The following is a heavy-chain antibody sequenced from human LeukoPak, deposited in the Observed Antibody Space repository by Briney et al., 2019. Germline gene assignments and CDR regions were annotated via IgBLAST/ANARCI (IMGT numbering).Heavy chain of an antibody. CDR3: AKRGVVIRAVLVVGFHKEAYYFDS. D-gene: IGHD2-15*01. Sequence: GGSLRLSCVVSGITLSNYGMSWVRQAPGKGLEWVAGISDRGGSTNYADSVKGRFTISRDNPKNTLYLQMNSLRSEDTAVYFCAKRGVVIRAVLVVGFHKEAYYFDSWGQGALATVSS. CDR2: ISDRGGST. V-gene: IGHV3-23*01. CDR1: GITLSNYG. J-gene: IGHJ4*02.